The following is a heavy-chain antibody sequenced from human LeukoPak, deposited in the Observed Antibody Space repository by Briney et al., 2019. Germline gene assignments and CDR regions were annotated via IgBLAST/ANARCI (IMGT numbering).Heavy chain of an antibody. D-gene: IGHD1-14*01. CDR1: GFTFSSYA. CDR3: AKRNRTTMATD. Sequence: GGSPRLSCAASGFTFSSYAMGWVRQAPEKGLEWVSGISGSGASTYYADSVKGRFTISRDNSKNTLYLQMNSLRAEDTAVYYCAKRNRTTMATDWGQGTLVTVSS. J-gene: IGHJ4*02. V-gene: IGHV3-23*01. CDR2: ISGSGAST.